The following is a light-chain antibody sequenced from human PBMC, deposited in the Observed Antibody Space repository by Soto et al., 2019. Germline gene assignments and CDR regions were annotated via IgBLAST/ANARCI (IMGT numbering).Light chain of an antibody. V-gene: IGKV1-9*01. CDR3: QQFNTYPKT. Sequence: IKLTQSPSSLSASVGDRVTITCRASQGITNFLAWYQQKPGEAPKLLIYAASTLQSGVPSRFSGSGSGTDFILTISSLQPADFATYYCQQFNTYPKTFGQGPKVDIK. J-gene: IGKJ1*01. CDR2: AAS. CDR1: QGITNF.